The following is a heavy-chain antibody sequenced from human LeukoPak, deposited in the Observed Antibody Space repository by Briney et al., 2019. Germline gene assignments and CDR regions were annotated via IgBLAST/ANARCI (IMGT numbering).Heavy chain of an antibody. J-gene: IGHJ4*02. CDR1: GFTFSSYA. V-gene: IGHV3-23*01. CDR2: ISGSGGST. D-gene: IGHD6-19*01. CDR3: AKDRQWLVPSYFDY. Sequence: GASLRLSCAASGFTFSSYAMSWVRQAPGKGLEWVSAISGSGGSTYYADSVKGRFTISRDNSKNTLYLQMNSLRAEDTAIYYCAKDRQWLVPSYFDYWGQGTLVTVSS.